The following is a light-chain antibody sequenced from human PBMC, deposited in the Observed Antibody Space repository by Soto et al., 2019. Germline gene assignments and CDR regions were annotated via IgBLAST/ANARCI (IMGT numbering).Light chain of an antibody. CDR3: SSYAASNNFYFV. J-gene: IGLJ3*02. CDR2: EVT. CDR1: SSDVGGYNY. V-gene: IGLV2-8*01. Sequence: QSALTQPPSASESPGQSVTISCTGTSSDVGGYNYVSWYQQYPGRAPKLMIYEVTKRPSGVSDRFSGSKSGNTASLTVSGLQAEDEADYYCSSYAASNNFYFVFGGGTKVTVL.